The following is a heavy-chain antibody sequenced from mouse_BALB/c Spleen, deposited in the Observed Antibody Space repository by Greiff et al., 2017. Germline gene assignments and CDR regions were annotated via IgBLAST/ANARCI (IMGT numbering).Heavy chain of an antibody. D-gene: IGHD2-10*01. J-gene: IGHJ4*01. CDR2: ISDGGSYT. Sequence: EVKVVESGGGLVKPGGSLKLSCAASGFTFSDYYMYWVRQTPEKRLEWVATISDGGSYTYYPDSVKGRFTISRDNAKNNLYLQMSSLKSEDTAMYYCARTYYGNYDYAMDYWGQGTSVTFSS. CDR3: ARTYYGNYDYAMDY. CDR1: GFTFSDYY. V-gene: IGHV5-4*02.